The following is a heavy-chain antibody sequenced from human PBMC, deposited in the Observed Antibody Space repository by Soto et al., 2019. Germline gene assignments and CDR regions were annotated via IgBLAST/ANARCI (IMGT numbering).Heavy chain of an antibody. CDR3: ARNMDYFYGPGSGNGHGF. D-gene: IGHD3-10*01. J-gene: IGHJ6*02. CDR2: INPKFGDT. V-gene: IGHV1-2*02. CDR1: GYTFTAYY. Sequence: QVQLVQSGAEVKEPGDSVRVSCEASGYTFTAYYIHWVRQAPGQGLEWMGWINPKFGDTTYAQDFQGRVSMNRDMAISTVYMEVSRLTSDDTAIYYCARNMDYFYGPGSGNGHGFWGQGTTVTVFS.